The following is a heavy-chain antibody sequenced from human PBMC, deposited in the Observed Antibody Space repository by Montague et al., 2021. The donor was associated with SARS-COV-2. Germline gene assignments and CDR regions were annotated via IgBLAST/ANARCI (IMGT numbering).Heavy chain of an antibody. V-gene: IGHV3-7*01. CDR3: ARVPYSYAMDV. CDR2: IKQGGGET. J-gene: IGHJ6*02. Sequence: SLRLSCAASGFTFSTYWMTWVRQAPGKGLEWVANIKQGGGETYYVDAVKGRFTISRDDATSSLFLQMNGLRAEDTAVYYCARVPYSYAMDVWGQGTTVTVSS. CDR1: GFTFSTYW.